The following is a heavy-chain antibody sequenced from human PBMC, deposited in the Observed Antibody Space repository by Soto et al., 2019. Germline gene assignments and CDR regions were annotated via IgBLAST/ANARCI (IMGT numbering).Heavy chain of an antibody. CDR1: GFTFSSYG. D-gene: IGHD3-22*01. CDR2: ISYDGSNK. CDR3: AKVQASYYYDSSGYRNAFDI. J-gene: IGHJ3*02. V-gene: IGHV3-30*18. Sequence: QVQLVESGGGVVQPGRSLRLSCAASGFTFSSYGMHWVRQAPGKGLEWVAVISYDGSNKYYADSVKGRFTISRDNSKNQRYLQMNSLRVEDTAVYYCAKVQASYYYDSSGYRNAFDIWGQGTMVTVSS.